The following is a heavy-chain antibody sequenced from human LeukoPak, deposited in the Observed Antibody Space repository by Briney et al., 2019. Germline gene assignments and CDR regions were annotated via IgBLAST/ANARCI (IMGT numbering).Heavy chain of an antibody. J-gene: IGHJ4*02. V-gene: IGHV4-34*01. CDR1: GGSFSGYY. CDR3: ARTPSSSWYKY. D-gene: IGHD6-13*01. Sequence: SETLSLTCAVYGGSFSGYYWSWIRQPPGKGLEWIGEINHSGSTNYNPSLKSRVTISVDTSKNQFSLKLSSVTAADTAVYYCARTPSSSWYKYWGQGTLVTVSS. CDR2: INHSGST.